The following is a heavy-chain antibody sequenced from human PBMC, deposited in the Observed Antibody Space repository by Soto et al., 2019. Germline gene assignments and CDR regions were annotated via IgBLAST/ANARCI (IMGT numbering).Heavy chain of an antibody. D-gene: IGHD3-22*01. CDR2: FNPKSGGR. CDR3: ARARERRGYDYVFYLDN. Sequence: QVQLVQSGPGVKKPGASVKVSCQASGYTFSDYYIHWVRQSPGQGLEWMGWFNPKSGGRSSPQNFHEWVTMTRETTISTAYLELTRLTSDATAVYFCARARERRGYDYVFYLDNWGQGTLVTASS. CDR1: GYTFSDYY. J-gene: IGHJ4*02. V-gene: IGHV1-2*04.